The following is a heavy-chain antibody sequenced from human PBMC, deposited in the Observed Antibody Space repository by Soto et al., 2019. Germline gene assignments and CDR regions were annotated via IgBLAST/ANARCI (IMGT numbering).Heavy chain of an antibody. Sequence: EVQLVESGGGMVQPGGSLRVSCAASGFTLSSYSMHWVRQAPGKGLEWVSYISGSGGTIYYADSVKGRFTISRDNAKNSLSVQMNSLRDEYTDVYFCARETGLRSSGWSYYFDFWGQGTRVTVSS. CDR3: ARETGLRSSGWSYYFDF. V-gene: IGHV3-48*02. D-gene: IGHD6-19*01. J-gene: IGHJ4*02. CDR2: ISGSGGTI. CDR1: GFTLSSYS.